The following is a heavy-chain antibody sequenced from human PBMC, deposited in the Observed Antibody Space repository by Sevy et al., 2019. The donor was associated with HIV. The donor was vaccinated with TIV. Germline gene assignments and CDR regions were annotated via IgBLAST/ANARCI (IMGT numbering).Heavy chain of an antibody. V-gene: IGHV3-23*01. J-gene: IGHJ4*02. CDR3: VKEGEGYNYDSSGSFGL. CDR1: GFNFNTFA. Sequence: GGSLRLSCAASGFNFNTFAMSWVRQAPGKGLEWVSAISGSSYSTYYANSVKGRFTISRDNSKNTWYLQMNSLIAEDTAVYYCVKEGEGYNYDSSGSFGLWGQGTLVTVSS. D-gene: IGHD3-22*01. CDR2: ISGSSYST.